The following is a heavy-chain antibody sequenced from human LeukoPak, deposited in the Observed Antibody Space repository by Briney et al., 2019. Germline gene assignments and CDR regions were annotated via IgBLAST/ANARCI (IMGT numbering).Heavy chain of an antibody. D-gene: IGHD3-10*01. J-gene: IGHJ4*02. CDR3: ALLWFGELAGFDY. V-gene: IGHV3-30*03. Sequence: GGSLRLSCAASGFTFSRYGMHWVRQAPGKGLEWVAVISYDGSNKYYADSVKGRFTISRDNSKNTLYLQMNSLRAEDTAVYYCALLWFGELAGFDYWGQGTLVTVSS. CDR1: GFTFSRYG. CDR2: ISYDGSNK.